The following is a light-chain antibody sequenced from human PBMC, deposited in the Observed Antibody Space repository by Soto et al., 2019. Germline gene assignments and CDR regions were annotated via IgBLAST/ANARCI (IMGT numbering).Light chain of an antibody. V-gene: IGLV2-11*01. Sequence: QSALTQPPSVSGSPGQSVTISCTGSSGDIGAYNYVSWYQQQPGKAPKLMIYDVAIRSSGVSDRFSGSKSGNTASLTISGLQAEDDGDYYCCSYAGTYTFFVFXTGTKLTVL. CDR1: SGDIGAYNY. CDR3: CSYAGTYTFFV. CDR2: DVA. J-gene: IGLJ1*01.